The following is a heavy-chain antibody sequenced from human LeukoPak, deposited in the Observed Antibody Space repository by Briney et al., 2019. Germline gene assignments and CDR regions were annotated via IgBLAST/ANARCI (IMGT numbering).Heavy chain of an antibody. J-gene: IGHJ3*02. D-gene: IGHD3-22*01. CDR1: GFTFSSYS. CDR2: IITVSTTYF. V-gene: IGHV3-21*04. CDR3: ARDYYYDSRGAFDI. Sequence: PGGSLRLSCVASGFTFSSYSMNWVRQAPGRGLEWVSSIITVSTTYFQYADSVKGRFTISRDNAKNSLYLQMDSLRAEDTAVYYCARDYYYDSRGAFDIWGQGTMVTVSS.